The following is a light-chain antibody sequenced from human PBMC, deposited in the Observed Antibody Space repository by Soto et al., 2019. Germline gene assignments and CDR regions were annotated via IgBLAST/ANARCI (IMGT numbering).Light chain of an antibody. CDR2: DAS. CDR3: QQYTNWPLT. V-gene: IGKV3-15*01. J-gene: IGKJ4*01. CDR1: QSVYSN. Sequence: EIVMTQSPVTLSVSPWEGVTLSCRASQSVYSNLDWYQQKPGQAPRLLIYDASARAPDIPARFSGSVSGTDFNLTVSRLQSEDFAVYYCQQYTNWPLTFGGGIRVEIK.